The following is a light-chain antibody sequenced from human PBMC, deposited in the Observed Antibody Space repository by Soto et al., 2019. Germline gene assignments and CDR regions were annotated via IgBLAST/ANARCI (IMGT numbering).Light chain of an antibody. J-gene: IGKJ2*01. Sequence: DIQMTQSPSSLSASVGDRVAITCRASQSISSYLNWYQQKPGKAPKLLIYAASSLQSGVPSRFSGSGSGTDFTLPISSLQPEDFATYYCQQSYSTLFGQGTKLEIK. V-gene: IGKV1-39*01. CDR3: QQSYSTL. CDR2: AAS. CDR1: QSISSY.